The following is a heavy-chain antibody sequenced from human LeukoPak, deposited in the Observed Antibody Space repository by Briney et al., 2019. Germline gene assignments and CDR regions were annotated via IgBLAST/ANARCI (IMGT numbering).Heavy chain of an antibody. V-gene: IGHV3-64D*09. CDR3: VKVRIASSLFDY. CDR1: GFTFSTYA. Sequence: GRSLRLSCSASGFTFSTYAMHWVRQAPGKGLEYVSGISTNGGSTYYTDSVKGRFTISRDNSKNTLYLQMSSLRAEDTAVYYCVKVRIASSLFDYWGQGTLVTVSS. J-gene: IGHJ4*02. D-gene: IGHD2-15*01. CDR2: ISTNGGST.